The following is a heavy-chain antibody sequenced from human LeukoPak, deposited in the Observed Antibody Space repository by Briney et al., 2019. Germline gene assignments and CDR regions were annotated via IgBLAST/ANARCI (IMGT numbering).Heavy chain of an antibody. CDR3: ASSNIVDRLTNEPPLDR. J-gene: IGHJ4*02. V-gene: IGHV4-4*07. D-gene: IGHD5-12*01. CDR2: VYTSGSA. CDR1: GGSISGFS. Sequence: SETLSLTCTVSGGSISGFSWSWIRHPAGKALEWLGRVYTSGSAKYNPSLGSRVTMSMDPSRNHSSLKLYFVTAADTAVYYCASSNIVDRLTNEPPLDRWGQGTLATVSS.